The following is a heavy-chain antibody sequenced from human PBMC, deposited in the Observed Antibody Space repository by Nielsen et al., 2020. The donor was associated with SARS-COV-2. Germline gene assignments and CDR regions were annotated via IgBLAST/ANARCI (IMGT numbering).Heavy chain of an antibody. D-gene: IGHD6-19*01. J-gene: IGHJ6*02. Sequence: WVRQAPGQGLEWMGGFDPEDGETIYAQKFQGRVTMTEDTSTDTAYMELRSLRSDDTAVYYCARDLGSVAGTPVYYYYGMDVWGQGTTVTVSS. CDR2: FDPEDGET. CDR3: ARDLGSVAGTPVYYYYGMDV. V-gene: IGHV1-24*01.